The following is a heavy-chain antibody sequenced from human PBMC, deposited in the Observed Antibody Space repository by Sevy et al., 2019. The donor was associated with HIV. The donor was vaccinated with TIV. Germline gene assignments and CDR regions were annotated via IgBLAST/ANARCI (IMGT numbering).Heavy chain of an antibody. D-gene: IGHD5-12*01. J-gene: IGHJ5*01. CDR3: AGALGMATFGQIRFDS. CDR2: IYRSGTT. V-gene: IGHV4-38-2*01. Sequence: SETLSLTCAVSSYSVGSDNYWDWIRQSPGKGLEWIGIIYRSGTTYYKPSLKSRVTISVDTSKNQFSLKLSSVTASDTAVYFCAGALGMATFGQIRFDSWGQGTLVTVSS. CDR1: SYSVGSDNY.